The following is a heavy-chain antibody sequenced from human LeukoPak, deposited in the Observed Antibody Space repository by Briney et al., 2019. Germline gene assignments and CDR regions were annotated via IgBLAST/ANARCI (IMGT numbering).Heavy chain of an antibody. CDR3: ARIWGPWFDP. Sequence: PSQTLSLTCTVSGGSISSGSYYWSWIRQPAGKGLEWIGRIYTSGSTNYNPSLKSRVTISVDTSKNRFSLKLSSVTAADTAVYYCARIWGPWFDPWGQGTLVTVSS. D-gene: IGHD3-16*01. V-gene: IGHV4-61*02. CDR1: GGSISSGSYY. J-gene: IGHJ5*02. CDR2: IYTSGST.